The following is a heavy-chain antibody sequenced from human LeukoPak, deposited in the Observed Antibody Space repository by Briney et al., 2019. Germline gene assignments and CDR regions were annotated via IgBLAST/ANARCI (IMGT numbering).Heavy chain of an antibody. V-gene: IGHV4-59*01. J-gene: IGHJ4*02. D-gene: IGHD5-12*01. CDR3: ARGIVATIWNYFDY. CDR1: GGSISSYY. Sequence: SETLSLTCTVSGGSISSYYWSWIRQPPGKGLEWIGYIYYSGSTNYNPSLKSRVTISVDTSKNQFSLKLSSVTAADTAVYYCARGIVATIWNYFDYWGQGTLVTVSS. CDR2: IYYSGST.